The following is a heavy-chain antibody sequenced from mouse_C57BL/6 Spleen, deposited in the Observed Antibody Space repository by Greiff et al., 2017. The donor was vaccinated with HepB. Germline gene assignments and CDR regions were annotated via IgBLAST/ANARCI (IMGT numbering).Heavy chain of an antibody. J-gene: IGHJ3*01. CDR3: ATYYGSSTWFAY. D-gene: IGHD1-1*01. CDR1: GIDFSRYW. V-gene: IGHV4-1*01. CDR2: INPDSSTI. Sequence: AAAGIDFSRYWMSWVRRAPGKGLEWIGEINPDSSTINYAPSLKDKFIISRDNAKNTLYLQMSKVRSEDTALYYCATYYGSSTWFAYWGQGTLVTVSA.